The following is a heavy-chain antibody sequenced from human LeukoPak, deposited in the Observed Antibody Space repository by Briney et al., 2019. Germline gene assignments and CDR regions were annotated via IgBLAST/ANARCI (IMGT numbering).Heavy chain of an antibody. CDR3: ARGPAYDSSH. CDR2: INHSGST. J-gene: IGHJ4*02. CDR1: GGSFSGYY. V-gene: IGHV4-34*01. Sequence: PSETLSLTCAVYGGSFSGYYWSWIRQPPGKGLEWIGEINHSGSTNYNPSLKSRVTISVDTSKNQFSLKLSSVTAADTAVYYCARGPAYDSSHWGQGTLVTVSS. D-gene: IGHD3-22*01.